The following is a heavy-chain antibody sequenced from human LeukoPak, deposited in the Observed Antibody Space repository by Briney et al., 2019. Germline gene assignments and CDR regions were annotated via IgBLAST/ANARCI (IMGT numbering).Heavy chain of an antibody. V-gene: IGHV3-20*04. CDR1: GFTFDDYG. D-gene: IGHD6-13*01. CDR2: INWNGGST. J-gene: IGHJ4*02. CDR3: ARSWAAASLYYFDY. Sequence: GGSLRLSCAASGFTFDDYGMSWVRQAPGKGLEWVSGINWNGGSTGYADSVKGRFTISRDNAKNSLYLQMNSLRAEDTALDYCARSWAAASLYYFDYWGQGTLVTVSS.